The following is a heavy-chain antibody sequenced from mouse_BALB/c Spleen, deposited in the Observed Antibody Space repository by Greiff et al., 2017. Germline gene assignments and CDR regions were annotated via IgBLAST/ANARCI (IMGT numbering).Heavy chain of an antibody. Sequence: QVQLKESGPELVRPGVSVKISCKGSGYTFTDYAMHWVKQSHAKSLEWIGVISTYYGNTNYNQKFKGKATMTVDKSPSTAYMELARLTSEDSAIYYCALGRVFDYWGQGTTLTVAS. J-gene: IGHJ2*01. D-gene: IGHD4-1*01. V-gene: IGHV1-67*01. CDR3: ALGRVFDY. CDR2: ISTYYGNT. CDR1: GYTFTDYA.